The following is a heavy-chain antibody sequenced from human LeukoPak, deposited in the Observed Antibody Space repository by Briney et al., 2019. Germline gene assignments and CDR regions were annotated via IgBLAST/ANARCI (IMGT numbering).Heavy chain of an antibody. Sequence: GGSLRLSCAASGFTFSSYAMSWVRQAPGKGLEWVSAISGSGGSTYYADSVKGRFTISRDNSKNTLYLQMNSLRAEDTAVYYCAKGSLGIAARPSFFDPWGQGTLVTVPS. CDR3: AKGSLGIAARPSFFDP. J-gene: IGHJ5*02. CDR2: ISGSGGST. D-gene: IGHD6-6*01. CDR1: GFTFSSYA. V-gene: IGHV3-23*01.